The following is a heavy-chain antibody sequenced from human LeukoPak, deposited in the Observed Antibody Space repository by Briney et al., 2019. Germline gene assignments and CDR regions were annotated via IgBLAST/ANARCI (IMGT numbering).Heavy chain of an antibody. D-gene: IGHD3-22*01. Sequence: PGRSLRLSCAASGFTFSRYGMHWVRQAPGKGLEWVAVISYDGSNKYYADSVKGRFTISRDNSKNTLYLQMNSLRAEDTAVYYCAKATYYYDSSNIQHWGQGTLVTVSS. CDR3: AKATYYYDSSNIQH. CDR1: GFTFSRYG. V-gene: IGHV3-30*18. J-gene: IGHJ1*01. CDR2: ISYDGSNK.